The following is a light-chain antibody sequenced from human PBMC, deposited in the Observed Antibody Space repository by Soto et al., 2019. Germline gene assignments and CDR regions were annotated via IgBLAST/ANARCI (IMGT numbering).Light chain of an antibody. Sequence: EVLMTQSPDTLYVSPGERVTLSCRASQSVSDNLAWYQQKPGQGPRLLVYRASTRTLGIPARFSGSESGTGFTPTNRSLQSEDFSVYYCQQYNSWPITFGQGTRLEIK. J-gene: IGKJ5*01. CDR1: QSVSDN. CDR2: RAS. CDR3: QQYNSWPIT. V-gene: IGKV3-15*01.